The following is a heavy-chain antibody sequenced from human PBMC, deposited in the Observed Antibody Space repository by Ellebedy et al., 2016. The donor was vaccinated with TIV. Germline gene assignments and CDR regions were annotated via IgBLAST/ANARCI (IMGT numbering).Heavy chain of an antibody. D-gene: IGHD3-22*01. Sequence: GESLKISXAAPGFTFSSYAMSWVRQAPGKGLEWVSAISGSGGSTYYADSVKGRFTISRDNSKNTLYLQMNSLRAEDTAVYYCAKVLSADYYDSSGYYYLGAFDIWGQGTMVTVSS. CDR3: AKVLSADYYDSSGYYYLGAFDI. CDR2: ISGSGGST. CDR1: GFTFSSYA. J-gene: IGHJ3*02. V-gene: IGHV3-23*01.